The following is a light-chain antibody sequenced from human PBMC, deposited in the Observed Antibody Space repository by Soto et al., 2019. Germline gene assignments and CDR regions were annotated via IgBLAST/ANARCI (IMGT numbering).Light chain of an antibody. CDR1: QSVSSSY. V-gene: IGKV3-20*01. Sequence: EVVLTQSPGTLSLSPGERATLSCRASQSVSSSYLGWYQQKSGQAPRLLIYGTSSRATGIPDRFSGSGSGTDFTLTISRLEPEDFAVYYCQQYNNSPWTFGQGTKVEIK. CDR3: QQYNNSPWT. CDR2: GTS. J-gene: IGKJ1*01.